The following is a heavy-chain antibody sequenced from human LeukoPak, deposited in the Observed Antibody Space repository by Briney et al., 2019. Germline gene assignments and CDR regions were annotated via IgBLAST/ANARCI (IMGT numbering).Heavy chain of an antibody. CDR2: IIPIFGTA. CDR1: GGTFSSYA. Sequence: SVKVSCKASGGTFSSYAISWVRQAPGQGLEWMGGIIPIFGTANYAQKFQGRVTITADESTSTAYMELRSLRSDDTAVYYCARGKHSSPKHWFDPWGQGTLVTVSS. D-gene: IGHD6-19*01. CDR3: ARGKHSSPKHWFDP. J-gene: IGHJ5*02. V-gene: IGHV1-69*01.